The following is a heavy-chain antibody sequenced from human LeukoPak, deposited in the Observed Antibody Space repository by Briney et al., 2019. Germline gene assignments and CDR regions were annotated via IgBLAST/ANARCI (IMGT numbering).Heavy chain of an antibody. D-gene: IGHD3-3*01. CDR2: INPNSGGT. Sequence: GASVKVSCKASGYTFTVYYMHWVRQSPGQGVEWMGWINPNSGGTNYAQKFQGRVTITRDTSISTAYMELSRLRSDDTAVYYCARDLFVSEDPRKFYYWGQGTLVTVSS. CDR3: ARDLFVSEDPRKFYY. V-gene: IGHV1-2*02. J-gene: IGHJ4*02. CDR1: GYTFTVYY.